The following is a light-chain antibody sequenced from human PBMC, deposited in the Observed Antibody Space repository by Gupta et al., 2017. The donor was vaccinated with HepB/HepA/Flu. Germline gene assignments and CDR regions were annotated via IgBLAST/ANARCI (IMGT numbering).Light chain of an antibody. J-gene: IGLJ2*01. Sequence: QYALTQPPYASAPPGQSVTISCTGTSSDVGGYNYVSWYQQHPVKAPRLMIYEVNNRPSGVPVRFSGSQSGNTASLTVSGLQAADEADYYFSSYAGINTLVFGGGTKLTVL. CDR1: SSDVGGYNY. V-gene: IGLV2-8*01. CDR3: SSYAGINTLV. CDR2: EVN.